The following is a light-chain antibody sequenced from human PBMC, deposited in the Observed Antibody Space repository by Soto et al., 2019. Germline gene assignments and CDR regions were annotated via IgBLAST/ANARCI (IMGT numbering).Light chain of an antibody. J-gene: IGKJ1*01. CDR2: DAS. Sequence: AIQLTQSPSSLSASVGDRVTITCRASQGISSALAWYQQKPGKAPKLLIYDASSLESGVQSRFSGSGSGTEFTLTISSLQPDDFATYYCQQYNSYWTFGQGTKVDIK. V-gene: IGKV1-13*02. CDR3: QQYNSYWT. CDR1: QGISSA.